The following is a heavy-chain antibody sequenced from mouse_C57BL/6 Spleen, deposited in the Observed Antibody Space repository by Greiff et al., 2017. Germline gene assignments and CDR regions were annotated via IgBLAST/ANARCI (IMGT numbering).Heavy chain of an antibody. V-gene: IGHV1-55*01. J-gene: IGHJ2*01. CDR3: ARGDYDEYYFDY. D-gene: IGHD2-4*01. Sequence: VQLQQPGAELVKPGASVKMSCKASGYTFTSYWITWVKQRPGQGLEWIGDIYPGSGSTIYNEKFKSKATLTVDTSSSTAYMQLSSLTSEDSAVYYCARGDYDEYYFDYWGQGTTLTVSS. CDR2: IYPGSGST. CDR1: GYTFTSYW.